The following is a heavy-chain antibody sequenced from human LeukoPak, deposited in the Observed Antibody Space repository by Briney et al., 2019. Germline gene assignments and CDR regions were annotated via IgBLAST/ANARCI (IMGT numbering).Heavy chain of an antibody. D-gene: IGHD3-22*01. Sequence: PGGSLRLSCAASGLTFSSYAMNWVRQSPGKGLEWVSCISGDSTDIYADSLMGRSTISRDNAKNSLYLQINSLRAEDTAIYYCARRGYSESSGYDYWGQGTLVTVSS. CDR3: ARRGYSESSGYDY. CDR1: GLTFSSYA. CDR2: ISGDSTDI. V-gene: IGHV3-21*01. J-gene: IGHJ4*02.